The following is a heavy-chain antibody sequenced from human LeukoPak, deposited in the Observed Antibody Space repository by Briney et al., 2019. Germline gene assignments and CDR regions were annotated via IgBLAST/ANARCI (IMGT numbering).Heavy chain of an antibody. CDR3: ARDQAGVVVPAADYYYYGMDV. Sequence: ASVKVSCKASGYTFTGYYMHWVRQAPGQGLEWMGWINPNSGGTNYAQKFQGRVTMTRDTSISTAYMELSRLRSDDTAVYYCARDQAGVVVPAADYYYYGMDVWGQGTTVTVSS. CDR1: GYTFTGYY. J-gene: IGHJ6*02. D-gene: IGHD2-2*01. V-gene: IGHV1-2*02. CDR2: INPNSGGT.